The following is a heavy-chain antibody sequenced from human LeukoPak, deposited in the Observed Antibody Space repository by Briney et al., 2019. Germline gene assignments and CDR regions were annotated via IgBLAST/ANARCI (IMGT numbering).Heavy chain of an antibody. CDR3: ARRAAAGTDYYYGMDV. Sequence: GGSLRLSCAASGFTFSSHSMNWVRQAPGKGLEWVSYISSSSSTIYYADSVKGRFTISRDNARNSLYLQMNSLRAEDTAVYYCARRAAAGTDYYYGMDVWGQGTTVTVSS. V-gene: IGHV3-48*01. CDR1: GFTFSSHS. J-gene: IGHJ6*02. D-gene: IGHD6-13*01. CDR2: ISSSSSTI.